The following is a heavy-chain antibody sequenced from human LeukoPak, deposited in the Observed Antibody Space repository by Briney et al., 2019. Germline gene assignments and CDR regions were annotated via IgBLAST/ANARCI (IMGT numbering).Heavy chain of an antibody. CDR2: MNPNSGNT. CDR3: ARVIFDILTGYPTQLSDY. D-gene: IGHD3-9*01. CDR1: GYTFTSYD. Sequence: PSVKVSCKASGYTFTSYDINWVRQATGQGLEWMGWMNPNSGNTGYAQKFQGRVTMTRNTSISTAYMELSSLRSEDTAVYYCARVIFDILTGYPTQLSDYWGQGTLVTVSS. J-gene: IGHJ4*02. V-gene: IGHV1-8*01.